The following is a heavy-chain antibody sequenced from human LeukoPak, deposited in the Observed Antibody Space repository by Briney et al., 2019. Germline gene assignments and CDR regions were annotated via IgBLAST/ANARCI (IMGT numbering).Heavy chain of an antibody. V-gene: IGHV1-18*01. Sequence: ASVKVSCKTSGSTFTTYGLNWVRQAPGEGLEWMGWISGYNGDTNYAQKFQARLTMTRDTSTSTVYMELRSLTSDDTAVYFCARISSPGYCTAGTCYPAYWGQGTLVTVSS. CDR2: ISGYNGDT. CDR3: ARISSPGYCTAGTCYPAY. J-gene: IGHJ4*02. D-gene: IGHD2-8*02. CDR1: GSTFTTYG.